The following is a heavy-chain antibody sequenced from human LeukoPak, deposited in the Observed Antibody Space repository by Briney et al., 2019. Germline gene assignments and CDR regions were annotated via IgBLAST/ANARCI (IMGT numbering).Heavy chain of an antibody. J-gene: IGHJ4*02. V-gene: IGHV4-59*01. CDR1: GGSISSYY. CDR2: IYYSGST. D-gene: IGHD3-16*02. Sequence: KPSETLSLTCTVSGGSISSYYWSWIRQPPGKGLEWIGYIYYSGSTNYNPSLKSRVTISVDTSKNQFSLKLSSVTAADTAVYYCARGLGELSSPFYYFDYWGQGTLVTVSS. CDR3: ARGLGELSSPFYYFDY.